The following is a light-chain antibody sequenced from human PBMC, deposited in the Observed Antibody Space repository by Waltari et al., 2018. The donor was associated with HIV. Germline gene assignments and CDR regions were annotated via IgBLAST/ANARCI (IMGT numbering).Light chain of an antibody. CDR1: QSVSRGH. CDR3: QQYATSSYT. J-gene: IGKJ2*01. CDR2: GAS. V-gene: IGKV3-20*01. Sequence: ELVLTQSPGTLSLSPGEIATLPCRASQSVSRGHLAWYQQRPGQAPRLLVYGASSRATGIPERFSGSGSGTDFTLTVSSLEPEDFAVYYCQQYATSSYTFGQGTKLEIK.